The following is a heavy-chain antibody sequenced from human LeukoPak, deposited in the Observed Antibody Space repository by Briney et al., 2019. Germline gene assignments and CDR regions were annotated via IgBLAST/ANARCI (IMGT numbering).Heavy chain of an antibody. D-gene: IGHD6-13*01. CDR3: ARSAAGIYYFDY. CDR1: GFTLSSYW. J-gene: IGHJ4*02. CDR2: IKQDGSEK. Sequence: GGSLRLSCAASGFTLSSYWMSWVRQAPGKGLEWVANIKQDGSEKYYVDSVKGRFTISRDNAKNSLYLQMNSLRAEDTAVYYCARSAAGIYYFDYWGQGTLVTVSS. V-gene: IGHV3-7*01.